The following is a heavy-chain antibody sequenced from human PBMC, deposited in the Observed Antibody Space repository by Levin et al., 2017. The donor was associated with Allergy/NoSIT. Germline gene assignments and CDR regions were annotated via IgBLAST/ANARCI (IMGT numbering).Heavy chain of an antibody. CDR2: IYRGGTT. Sequence: LSLTCAASGFTVSSNYMSWVRQAPGKGLEWVSLIYRGGTTYYADSVKGRFTISRDNSNNTLYLQMNSLRAEDTDVYYCARRYYGLGTYYMDVWGKGTTVTVAS. CDR1: GFTVSSNY. D-gene: IGHD3-10*01. J-gene: IGHJ6*03. CDR3: ARRYYGLGTYYMDV. V-gene: IGHV3-66*01.